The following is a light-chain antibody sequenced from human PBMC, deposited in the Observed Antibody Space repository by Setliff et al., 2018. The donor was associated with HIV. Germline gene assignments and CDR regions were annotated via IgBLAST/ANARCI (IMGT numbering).Light chain of an antibody. Sequence: PGQSVTISCTGTSSDVGGYNYVSWYQQHPGKAPKLVTFEVTKRPSGVPDRFSGSKSGNTASLTVSGLQAEDEADYYCSSYAGNNNYVFGTGTKVTVL. CDR3: SSYAGNNNYV. CDR2: EVT. V-gene: IGLV2-8*01. CDR1: SSDVGGYNY. J-gene: IGLJ1*01.